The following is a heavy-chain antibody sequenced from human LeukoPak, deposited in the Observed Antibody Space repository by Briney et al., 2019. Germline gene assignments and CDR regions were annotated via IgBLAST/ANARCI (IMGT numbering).Heavy chain of an antibody. CDR3: ARERVYYYNLDY. CDR1: AGSISSYY. V-gene: IGHV4-4*07. D-gene: IGHD3-22*01. J-gene: IGHJ4*02. CDR2: IYTSGST. Sequence: SETLSLTCTVSAGSISSYYWSWIRQPAGKGLEWIGRIYTSGSTNYNPSLKSRVTISVDTYKNQFSLKLSSVTAADTAVYYCARERVYYYNLDYWGQGTLVTVSS.